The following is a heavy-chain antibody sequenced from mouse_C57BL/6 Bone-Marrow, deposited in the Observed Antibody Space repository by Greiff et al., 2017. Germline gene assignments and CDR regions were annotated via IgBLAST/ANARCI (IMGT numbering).Heavy chain of an antibody. CDR3: ARGDGYYRMDY. Sequence: EVQVVESGGGLVKPGGSLKLSCAASGFTFSDYGMHWVRQAPEKGLEWVAYISSGSSTIYYADTVKGRFTISRDNAKNTLFLQMTSLRSEDTAMYYCARGDGYYRMDYWGQGTSVTVSS. D-gene: IGHD2-3*01. CDR2: ISSGSSTI. J-gene: IGHJ4*01. V-gene: IGHV5-17*01. CDR1: GFTFSDYG.